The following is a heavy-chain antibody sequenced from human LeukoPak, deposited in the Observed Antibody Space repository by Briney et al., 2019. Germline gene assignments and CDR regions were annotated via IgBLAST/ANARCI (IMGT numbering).Heavy chain of an antibody. CDR1: GFTFSRYW. Sequence: PGGSLRLSCAASGFTFSRYWMSWVRQAPGKGLEWVANIKQDGSEKYYVDSVKGRFTISRDNAKNSLYLQMNSLRAEDTAVYYCARNSGYDYAVDYWGQGTLVTVSS. V-gene: IGHV3-7*01. CDR3: ARNSGYDYAVDY. CDR2: IKQDGSEK. J-gene: IGHJ4*02. D-gene: IGHD5-12*01.